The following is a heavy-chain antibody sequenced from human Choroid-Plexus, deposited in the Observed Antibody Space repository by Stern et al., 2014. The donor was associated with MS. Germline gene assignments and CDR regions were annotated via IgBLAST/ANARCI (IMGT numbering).Heavy chain of an antibody. Sequence: VQLVQSGGGVVQPGRPLRLSCVASGFTFGSCAMHWVRQAPGQGVEWVAGVSYGGSNKYYADSVNGRFPISRDNSQNSLYMQMSSLRPEDTAVYYCAKDRQYLTYFFDHWGQGSLVTVSS. D-gene: IGHD2/OR15-2a*01. J-gene: IGHJ5*02. CDR2: VSYGGSNK. CDR3: AKDRQYLTYFFDH. CDR1: GFTFGSCA. V-gene: IGHV3-30*18.